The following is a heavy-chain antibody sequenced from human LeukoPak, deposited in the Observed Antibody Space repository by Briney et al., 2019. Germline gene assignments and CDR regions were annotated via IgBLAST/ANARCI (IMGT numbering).Heavy chain of an antibody. CDR1: GFTFSSYG. Sequence: GGSLRLSCAASGFTFSSYGMHWVRQAPGKGLEWVAVISYDGSNKYYADSVKGRFTISRDNSKNSLYLQMNSLRTEDTALYYCAKDLGYSGYRGGFDYWGQGTLVTVSS. CDR2: ISYDGSNK. V-gene: IGHV3-30*18. D-gene: IGHD5-12*01. CDR3: AKDLGYSGYRGGFDY. J-gene: IGHJ4*02.